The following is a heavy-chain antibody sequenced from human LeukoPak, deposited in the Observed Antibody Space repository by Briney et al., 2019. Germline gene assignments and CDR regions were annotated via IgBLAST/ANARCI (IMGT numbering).Heavy chain of an antibody. CDR2: INPNSGGT. CDR1: GYTFTGYY. D-gene: IGHD3-22*01. J-gene: IGHJ4*02. Sequence: ASVKVSCKASGYTFTGYYMHWVRRAPGQGLEWMGWINPNSGGTNYAQKFQGRVTMTRDTSISTAYMELSRLRSDDTAVYYCARDLRPIDYYDSSGYYFDYWGQGTLVTVSS. CDR3: ARDLRPIDYYDSSGYYFDY. V-gene: IGHV1-2*02.